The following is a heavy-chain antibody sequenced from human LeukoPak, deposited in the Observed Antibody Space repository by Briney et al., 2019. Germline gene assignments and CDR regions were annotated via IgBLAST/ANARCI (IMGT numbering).Heavy chain of an antibody. CDR2: ISGSGGST. Sequence: PGGSLRLSCAASGFTFSSYAMSWVRQAPGKGLEWVSAISGSGGSTYYADSVKGRFTISRDNSKNTLYLQMNSLRVEDAAVYYCAKGDSSGYYNWFDPWGQGTLVTVSS. CDR1: GFTFSSYA. J-gene: IGHJ5*02. D-gene: IGHD3-22*01. CDR3: AKGDSSGYYNWFDP. V-gene: IGHV3-23*01.